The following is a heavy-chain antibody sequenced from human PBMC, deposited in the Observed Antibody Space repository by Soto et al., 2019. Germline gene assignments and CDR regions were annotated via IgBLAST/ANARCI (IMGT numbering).Heavy chain of an antibody. J-gene: IGHJ4*02. V-gene: IGHV4-59*08. D-gene: IGHD6-19*01. CDR3: ARRYSSGFDS. CDR1: GGSISSYY. Sequence: QVQLQESGPGLVKPSETLSLTCTVSGGSISSYYWSWIRQPPGKGLEWIGYIYYSGSTNYNPSLESRVPTSVGTSRNQFSLTLSSVTAADTAVYYCARRYSSGFDSWGQGTLVTVSS. CDR2: IYYSGST.